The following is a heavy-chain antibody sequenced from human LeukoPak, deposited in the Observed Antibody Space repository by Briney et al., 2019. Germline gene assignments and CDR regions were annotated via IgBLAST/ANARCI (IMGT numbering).Heavy chain of an antibody. Sequence: GGSLRLSCAASGFTFKSYAMIWVRQAPGKGLESVSSISTAGDRTYYTDSVKGRFAISRDNSKNTLYLQMNSLRAEDTAVYHCAKILERELQYYYYGMDVWGQGTTVTVSS. V-gene: IGHV3-23*01. CDR2: ISTAGDRT. CDR3: AKILERELQYYYYGMDV. D-gene: IGHD5-24*01. J-gene: IGHJ6*02. CDR1: GFTFKSYA.